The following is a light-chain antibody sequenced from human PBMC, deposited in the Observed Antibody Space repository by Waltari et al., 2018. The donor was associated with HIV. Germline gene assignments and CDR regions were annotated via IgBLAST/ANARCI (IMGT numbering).Light chain of an antibody. V-gene: IGKV1-5*03. J-gene: IGKJ1*01. Sequence: DIQMTHSPSTLSASVGVRVSITCRASQSISSSLAWYQQKPGKVPKLLIYHASTLQSGVPSRFGGSGSGAEVTLTISSLQPDEFATYYCQQYGRSRTFGQGTKVDIK. CDR1: QSISSS. CDR3: QQYGRSRT. CDR2: HAS.